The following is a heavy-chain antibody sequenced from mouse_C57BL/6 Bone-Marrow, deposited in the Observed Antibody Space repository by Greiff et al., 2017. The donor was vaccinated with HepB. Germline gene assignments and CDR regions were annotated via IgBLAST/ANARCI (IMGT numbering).Heavy chain of an antibody. J-gene: IGHJ2*01. CDR3: ACYYGSSYRYFDY. CDR1: GYSITSGYY. CDR2: ISYDGSN. D-gene: IGHD1-1*01. V-gene: IGHV3-6*01. Sequence: EVKLQESGPGLVKPSQSLSLTCSVTGYSITSGYYWNWIRQFPGNKLEWMGYISYDGSNNYNPSLKNRISITRDTSKNQFFLKLNSVTTEDTATYYCACYYGSSYRYFDYWGQGTTLTVSS.